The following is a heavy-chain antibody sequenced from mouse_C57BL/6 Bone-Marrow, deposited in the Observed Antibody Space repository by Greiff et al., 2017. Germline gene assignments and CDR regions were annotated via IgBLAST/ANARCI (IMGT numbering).Heavy chain of an antibody. J-gene: IGHJ3*01. CDR1: GYTFTSYW. CDR2: IDPSDSET. Sequence: QVQLQQSGAELVRPGSSVKLSCKASGYTFTSYWMHWVKQRPIQGLEWIGNIDPSDSETHYNQKFKDKATLTVDKSSSTAYMQLSSLTSEDSAVYYCARSYYDGFAYWGQGTLVTVAA. V-gene: IGHV1-52*01. D-gene: IGHD2-4*01. CDR3: ARSYYDGFAY.